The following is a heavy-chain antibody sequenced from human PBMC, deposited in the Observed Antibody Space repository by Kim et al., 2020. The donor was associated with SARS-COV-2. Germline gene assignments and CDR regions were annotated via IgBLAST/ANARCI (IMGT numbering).Heavy chain of an antibody. J-gene: IGHJ6*01. CDR1: GYSFSNNA. Sequence: ASVKVSCKATGYSFSNNAVHWVRQAPGQRPEWMGWLNGGNDDRRYSQKFQGRFTMTKDRSTSTMCMELSSLTSEDTAVYYCARGGWLPRASENYYHGMDV. V-gene: IGHV1-3*01. CDR3: ARGGWLPRASENYYHGMDV. D-gene: IGHD3-10*01. CDR2: LNGGNDDR.